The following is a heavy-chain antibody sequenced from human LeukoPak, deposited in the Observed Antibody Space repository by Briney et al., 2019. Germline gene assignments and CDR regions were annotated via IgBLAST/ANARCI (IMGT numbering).Heavy chain of an antibody. CDR2: INHSGST. CDR3: ARTHRYGSGGRFFDY. CDR1: GGSFSGYY. J-gene: IGHJ4*02. V-gene: IGHV4-34*01. D-gene: IGHD3-10*01. Sequence: PSETLSLTCAVYGGSFSGYYWSWIRQLPGKGLEWIAEINHSGSTNYNPSLKSRVTISVDTSKNQFSLKLSSVTAADTAVYYCARTHRYGSGGRFFDYWGQGTLVPVSS.